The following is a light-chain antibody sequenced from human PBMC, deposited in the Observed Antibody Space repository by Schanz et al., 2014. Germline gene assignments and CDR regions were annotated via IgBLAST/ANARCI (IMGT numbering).Light chain of an antibody. CDR2: HVS. J-gene: IGKJ5*01. CDR3: QQTLTTPIT. Sequence: IQLTQSPSSLSASVGDRVTITCRASQGISSYLAWYQQKPGKAPKLLIFHVSNLQSGVPSRFSGSASGTDFTLTISSLQPEDFALYYCQQTLTTPITFGQGTRLEIK. CDR1: QGISSY. V-gene: IGKV1-9*01.